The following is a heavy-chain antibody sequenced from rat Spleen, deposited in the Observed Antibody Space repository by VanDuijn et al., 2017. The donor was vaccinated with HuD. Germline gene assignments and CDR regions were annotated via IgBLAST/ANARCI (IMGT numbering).Heavy chain of an antibody. Sequence: EVQLVESGGGLVQPGRSMKLSCAASGFTFSDYNMAWVRQAPKKGLEWVATIVYDGSRIYYRDSVKGRFTISRDNAKSTLYLQMNSLQTEDTATYYCARDSNNYGVMDAWGQGASVTGSS. J-gene: IGHJ4*01. D-gene: IGHD1-10*01. CDR2: IVYDGSRI. V-gene: IGHV5-7*01. CDR1: GFTFSDYN. CDR3: ARDSNNYGVMDA.